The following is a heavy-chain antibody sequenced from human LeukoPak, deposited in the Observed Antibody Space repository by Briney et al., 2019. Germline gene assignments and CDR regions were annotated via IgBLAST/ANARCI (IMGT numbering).Heavy chain of an antibody. D-gene: IGHD3-3*01. J-gene: IGHJ6*02. Sequence: SETLSLTCTVSGGSISIYYWSWIRQPPGKGLEWIGYIYYSGSTNYNPSLKSRVTISVDTSKNQFSLKLSSVTAADTAVYYCARAGRFLEWLLPDYYGMDVWGQGTTVTVSS. CDR2: IYYSGST. CDR1: GGSISIYY. V-gene: IGHV4-59*01. CDR3: ARAGRFLEWLLPDYYGMDV.